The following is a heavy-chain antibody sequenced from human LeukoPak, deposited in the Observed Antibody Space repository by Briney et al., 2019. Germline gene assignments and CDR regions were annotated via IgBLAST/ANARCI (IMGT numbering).Heavy chain of an antibody. CDR1: GFTFSSYA. V-gene: IGHV3-30-3*01. CDR3: ARAAGIAAVGPYMDV. Sequence: GGSLRLSCAASGFTFSSYAMHWVRQAPGKGLEWVAVISYDGSNKYYADSVKGRFTISRDNSKNTLYLQMNSLRAEDTAVYYCARAAGIAAVGPYMDVWGKGTTVTVSS. J-gene: IGHJ6*03. CDR2: ISYDGSNK. D-gene: IGHD6-25*01.